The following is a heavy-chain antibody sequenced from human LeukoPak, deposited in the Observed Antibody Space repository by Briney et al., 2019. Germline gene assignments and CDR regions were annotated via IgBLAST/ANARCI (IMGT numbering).Heavy chain of an antibody. Sequence: QTGGSLRLSCAASGFTFSDHYMDWVRQAPGKGLEWVGRCRNKAKSYTTDYAASVKGRFAISRDDSKSSVFLQMNSLKTEDTAVYYCVPYCSGSSCPVGYWGQGTLVTVSS. CDR1: GFTFSDHY. J-gene: IGHJ4*02. CDR2: CRNKAKSYTT. CDR3: VPYCSGSSCPVGY. V-gene: IGHV3-72*01. D-gene: IGHD2-2*01.